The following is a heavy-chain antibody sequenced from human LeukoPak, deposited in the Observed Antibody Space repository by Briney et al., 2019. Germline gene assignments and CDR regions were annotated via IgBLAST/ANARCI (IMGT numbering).Heavy chain of an antibody. D-gene: IGHD3-16*02. V-gene: IGHV3-48*04. CDR1: GFTFSSYA. J-gene: IGHJ4*02. CDR2: ITSSTTTI. CDR3: AKIVSAWDGFDY. Sequence: PGGSLRLSCAASGFTFSSYAMNWVRQAPGKGLEWVSYITSSTTTIYYADSVKGRFTISRDSAKNSLFLQMNRLSVEDTAVYYCAKIVSAWDGFDYWGQGALVTVSS.